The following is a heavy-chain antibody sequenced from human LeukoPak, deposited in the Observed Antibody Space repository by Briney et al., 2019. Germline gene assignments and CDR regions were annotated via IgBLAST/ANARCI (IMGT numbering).Heavy chain of an antibody. J-gene: IGHJ6*01. D-gene: IGHD3-10*01. CDR2: ISGSGGNT. CDR1: GFTSSTYS. Sequence: GGSLRLSCAASGFTSSTYSMTWVRQAPGKGLEWVSAISGSGGNTYYAVSVKGRFTISRDNSKNTLSLQMNSLRAEDTAVDYCAKGLWDYYGAGIMYYTMDVWGQGTTVTVSS. CDR3: AKGLWDYYGAGIMYYTMDV. V-gene: IGHV3-23*01.